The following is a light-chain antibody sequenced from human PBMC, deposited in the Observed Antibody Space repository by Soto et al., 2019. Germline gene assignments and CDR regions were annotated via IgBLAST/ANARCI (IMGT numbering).Light chain of an antibody. CDR1: QGISSW. V-gene: IGKV1D-16*01. Sequence: SQMTQSPTSLSASVGDRVTVTCRASQGISSWLAWYQQKPEKAPKLVIYDASSLESGVPSRFSGSGSGTDFTLTISRLEPEDFAVYYCQQYGSSPLWTFGQGTKVAIK. CDR2: DAS. J-gene: IGKJ1*01. CDR3: QQYGSSPLWT.